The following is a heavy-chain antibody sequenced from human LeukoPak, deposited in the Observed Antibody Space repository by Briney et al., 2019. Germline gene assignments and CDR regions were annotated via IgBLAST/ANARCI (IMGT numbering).Heavy chain of an antibody. D-gene: IGHD6-13*01. V-gene: IGHV4-34*01. CDR3: ASSSIAAAGTFVDY. CDR2: INHSGST. CDR1: GGSFSGYY. Sequence: SETLSLTCAVYGGSFSGYYWGWIRQPPGKELEWIGEINHSGSTNYNPSLKSRVTISVDTSKNQFSLKLSSVTAADTAVYYCASSSIAAAGTFVDYWGQGTLVTVSS. J-gene: IGHJ4*02.